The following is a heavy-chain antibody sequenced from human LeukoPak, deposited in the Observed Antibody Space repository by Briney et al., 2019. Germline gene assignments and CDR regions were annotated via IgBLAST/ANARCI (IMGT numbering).Heavy chain of an antibody. V-gene: IGHV4-61*02. CDR2: IYTSGST. D-gene: IGHD5-12*01. CDR1: GGSISSGSYY. CDR3: ARTRYSGYDGVDFDY. J-gene: IGHJ4*02. Sequence: SETLSLTCTVSGGSISSGSYYWSWIRQPAGKGLEWFGRIYTSGSTNSNPSLKSLVTISVDTSKNQFPLKLSSVTAADTAVYSCARTRYSGYDGVDFDYWGQGTLVTVSS.